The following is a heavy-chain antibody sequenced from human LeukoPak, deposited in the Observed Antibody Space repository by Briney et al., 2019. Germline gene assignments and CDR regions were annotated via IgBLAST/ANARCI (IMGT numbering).Heavy chain of an antibody. Sequence: GGSLRLSCAASGFTFSSYWMHWVRQAPGKGLVWVSRIKNDGSSTTYADSVKGRFTISRDSAKNTVYLQMNSLRAEDTAVYYCARVGVSTYSFDYWGQGTLVTVSS. CDR1: GFTFSSYW. CDR3: ARVGVSTYSFDY. J-gene: IGHJ4*02. D-gene: IGHD4-11*01. CDR2: IKNDGSST. V-gene: IGHV3-74*01.